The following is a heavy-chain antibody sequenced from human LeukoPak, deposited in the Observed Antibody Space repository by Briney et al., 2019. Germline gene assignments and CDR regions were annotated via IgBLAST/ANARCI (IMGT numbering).Heavy chain of an antibody. CDR3: ARDHPLHDYSNYHGGDWFDP. D-gene: IGHD4-11*01. Sequence: GGSLRLSCAASGFTFSSYTINWVRQAPGKGLEWVSSITSTSTYIYYADSVKGRFTISRDNAKNSLYLQMNSLRAEDTAVYYCARDHPLHDYSNYHGGDWFDPWGQGTLVTVSS. CDR2: ITSTSTYI. J-gene: IGHJ5*02. V-gene: IGHV3-21*01. CDR1: GFTFSSYT.